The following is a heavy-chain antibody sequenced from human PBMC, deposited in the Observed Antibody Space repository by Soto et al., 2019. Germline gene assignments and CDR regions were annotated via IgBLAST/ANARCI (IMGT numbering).Heavy chain of an antibody. CDR2: ISYDGSNK. V-gene: IGHV3-30*18. CDR1: GFTFSSYG. J-gene: IGHJ6*02. D-gene: IGHD2-2*01. Sequence: QVQLVESGGGVVQPGRSLRLSCVASGFTFSSYGMHWVRQAPGEGLEWVAVISYDGSNKYYADSVKGRFTISRDNSKNTLYLQMNSLRAEDTAVYYCAKEYQLLTYYYYGMDVWGQGTTVTVSS. CDR3: AKEYQLLTYYYYGMDV.